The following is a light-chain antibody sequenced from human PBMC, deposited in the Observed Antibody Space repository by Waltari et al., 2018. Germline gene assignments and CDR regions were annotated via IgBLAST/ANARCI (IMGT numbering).Light chain of an antibody. CDR1: SSDVGSYNL. Sequence: QSALTQPASVSGSPGQSTTLSSPGTSSDVGSYNLLSWYQQHPGKAPKLMIYEGSKRPSGVSNRFSGSKSGNTASLTISGLQAEDEADYYCCSYAGSSTLVFGGGTKLTVL. V-gene: IGLV2-23*01. CDR3: CSYAGSSTLV. CDR2: EGS. J-gene: IGLJ2*01.